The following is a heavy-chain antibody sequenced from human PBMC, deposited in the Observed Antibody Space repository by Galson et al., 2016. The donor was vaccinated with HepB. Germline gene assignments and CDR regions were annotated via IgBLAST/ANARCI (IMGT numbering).Heavy chain of an antibody. Sequence: ETLSLTCTVSGASMTSYWWSWIRQPPGKGLEWIGYIFHSGSTNYGPSLNNRVTISVDTAKKHFSLKIDSVTAADPAVYYCATSGFPPRDFQHWSRGTLVTVSP. D-gene: IGHD3-10*01. CDR3: ATSGFPPRDFQH. CDR2: IFHSGST. CDR1: GASMTSYW. V-gene: IGHV4-59*08. J-gene: IGHJ1*01.